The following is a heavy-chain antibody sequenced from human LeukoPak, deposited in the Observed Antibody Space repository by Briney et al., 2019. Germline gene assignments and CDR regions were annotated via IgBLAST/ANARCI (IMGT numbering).Heavy chain of an antibody. CDR1: GGTFSSYA. CDR3: AKVEGGAQLANWFDP. J-gene: IGHJ5*02. Sequence: ASVKVSCKASGGTFSSYAISWVRQAPGQGLEWMGWINPKSGNSASAQKFQGRLTMTRTTSISTAYMELSGLRSEDTAVYYCAKVEGGAQLANWFDPWGQGTLVTVSS. CDR2: INPKSGNS. D-gene: IGHD1-1*01. V-gene: IGHV1-8*02.